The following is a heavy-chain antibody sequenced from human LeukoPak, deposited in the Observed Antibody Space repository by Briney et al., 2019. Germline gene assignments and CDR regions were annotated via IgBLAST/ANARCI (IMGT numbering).Heavy chain of an antibody. Sequence: KPSETLSLTCTVSGGSISTYYWSWIRQPPGKGLEWIGYIYYSGSTNYNPSLKSRVTISVDTSKNQFSLELSSVTAADTAVYYCARLTYSSTLSFDYWGQGTLVTVSS. CDR3: ARLTYSSTLSFDY. CDR1: GGSISTYY. J-gene: IGHJ4*02. CDR2: IYYSGST. V-gene: IGHV4-59*01. D-gene: IGHD6-13*01.